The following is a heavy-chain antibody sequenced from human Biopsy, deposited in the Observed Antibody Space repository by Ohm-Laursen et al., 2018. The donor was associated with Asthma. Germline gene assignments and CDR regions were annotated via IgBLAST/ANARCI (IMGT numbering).Heavy chain of an antibody. Sequence: SLRLSCAASGFTFSSSAMSWVRQAPGKGLERVSAITGSGGTTYYADSVRGRFTISRDNSKSTLFLQMDSPSAEDTAVYYCARDVDLRSVYWGQGTLVTVSS. V-gene: IGHV3-23*01. D-gene: IGHD2-15*01. CDR1: GFTFSSSA. CDR3: ARDVDLRSVY. CDR2: ITGSGGTT. J-gene: IGHJ4*02.